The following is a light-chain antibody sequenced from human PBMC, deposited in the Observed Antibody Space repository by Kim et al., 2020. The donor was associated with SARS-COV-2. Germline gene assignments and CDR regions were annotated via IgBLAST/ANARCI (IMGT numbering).Light chain of an antibody. V-gene: IGLV1-40*01. CDR1: SSNIGADSD. Sequence: QSVLTQPPSVSGAPGQSVTISCTGSSSNIGADSDVHWYQHLPGTAPKLLIFGDTTRASGVPGRFSGSKSGTSASLAITGLQAEDEGDYYCHSYDSGPTGYVFGSGTKVTVL. CDR2: GDT. J-gene: IGLJ1*01. CDR3: HSYDSGPTGYV.